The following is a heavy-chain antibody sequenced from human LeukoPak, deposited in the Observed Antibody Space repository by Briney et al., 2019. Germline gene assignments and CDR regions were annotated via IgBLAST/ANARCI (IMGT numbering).Heavy chain of an antibody. V-gene: IGHV1-58*02. J-gene: IGHJ4*02. CDR3: ASSRGYDVGGYFDY. CDR1: GFTFTSSA. CDR2: IVVGSGNT. D-gene: IGHD5-12*01. Sequence: GASVKVSCKASGFTFTSSAMQWVRQARGQRLEWIGWIVVGSGNTNYAQKFQERVTITRDTSASTAYMELSSLRSEDTAMYYCASSRGYDVGGYFDYWGQGTLVTVFS.